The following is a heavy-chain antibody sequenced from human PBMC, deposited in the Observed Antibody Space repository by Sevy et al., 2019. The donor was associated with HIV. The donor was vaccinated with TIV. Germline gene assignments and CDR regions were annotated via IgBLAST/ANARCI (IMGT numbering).Heavy chain of an antibody. Sequence: SETLSLTCTVSGGSISSSSYYWGWIRQPPGKGLEWIGSIYYSGNTHYNPSLKSRVTISVDTSKNQFSLKLSSVTAADTAVYYCARRGGEVLWFGESSVGGWFDPWGQGTLVTVSS. CDR3: ARRGGEVLWFGESSVGGWFDP. D-gene: IGHD3-10*01. CDR2: IYYSGNT. V-gene: IGHV4-39*01. CDR1: GGSISSSSYY. J-gene: IGHJ5*02.